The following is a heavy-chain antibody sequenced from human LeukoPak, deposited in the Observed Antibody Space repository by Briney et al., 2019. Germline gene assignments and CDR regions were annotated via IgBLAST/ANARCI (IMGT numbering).Heavy chain of an antibody. J-gene: IGHJ4*02. CDR2: INAGNGNT. CDR3: ARYAALGATAIFDY. D-gene: IGHD1-26*01. CDR1: GYTFTSYA. V-gene: IGHV1-3*01. Sequence: GASVKVSCKASGYTFTSYAMHWVRQAPGQRLEWMGWINAGNGNTKYSQKFQGRVTITRDTSASTAYMELSSLRSEDTAVYYCARYAALGATAIFDYWGQGTLVTVSS.